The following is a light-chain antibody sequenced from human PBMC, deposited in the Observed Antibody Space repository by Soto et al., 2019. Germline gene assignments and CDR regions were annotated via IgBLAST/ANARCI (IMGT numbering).Light chain of an antibody. CDR1: QTNGIY. V-gene: IGKV1-39*01. CDR2: RAS. Sequence: DIQMTQSPASLSASVGDRVTIPCRASQTNGIYLKYYQQKPGKARAVVIYRASTLQSAVPSRFSGSGTGTDFPLTISRLQPEDFAAYYCQQSYRTPAFTFVQGTKVDIK. CDR3: QQSYRTPAFT. J-gene: IGKJ1*01.